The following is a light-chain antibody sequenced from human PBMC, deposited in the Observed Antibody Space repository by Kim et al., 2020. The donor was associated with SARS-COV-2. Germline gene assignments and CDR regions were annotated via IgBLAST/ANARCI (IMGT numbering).Light chain of an antibody. Sequence: SASVGDSVTITCPASQSISSYLNWYQQKPGKAPKLLIYAASSLQSGVPSRFSGSGSGTDFTLTISSLQPEDFATYYCQQSYSTPYTFGQGTKLEI. J-gene: IGKJ2*01. CDR2: AAS. CDR1: QSISSY. V-gene: IGKV1-39*01. CDR3: QQSYSTPYT.